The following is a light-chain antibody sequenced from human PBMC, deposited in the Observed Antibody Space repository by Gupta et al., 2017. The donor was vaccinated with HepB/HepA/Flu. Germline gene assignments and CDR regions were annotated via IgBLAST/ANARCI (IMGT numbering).Light chain of an antibody. V-gene: IGLV1-40*01. Sequence: NLGSGYDAYWYQQLPGAAPKLLIFGNSHRPSGVPDRFSGSKSGTSASLAITGLQAEDEADYYCQSYDRSLRGVVFGAGTKVTVL. J-gene: IGLJ2*01. CDR2: GNS. CDR1: NLGSGYD. CDR3: QSYDRSLRGVV.